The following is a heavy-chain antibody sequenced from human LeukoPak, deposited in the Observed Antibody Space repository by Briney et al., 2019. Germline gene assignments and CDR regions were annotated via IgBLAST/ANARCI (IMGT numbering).Heavy chain of an antibody. Sequence: KTGGSLRLSCAGSGFTFSSYSMNWVRQAPGKGLEWVSCISSSSSYIYYADSVKGRFTISRDNAKNSLYLQMNSLRAEDTAVYYCATSPVYSYGHPYYFDYWGQGTLVTVSS. V-gene: IGHV3-21*01. D-gene: IGHD5-18*01. CDR2: ISSSSSYI. CDR1: GFTFSSYS. CDR3: ATSPVYSYGHPYYFDY. J-gene: IGHJ4*02.